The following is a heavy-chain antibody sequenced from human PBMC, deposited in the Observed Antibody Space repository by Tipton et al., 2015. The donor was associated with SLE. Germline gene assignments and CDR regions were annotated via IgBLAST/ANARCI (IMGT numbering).Heavy chain of an antibody. CDR2: IFYTGNT. J-gene: IGHJ3*02. CDR3: ARQEVVGNTGRAFNI. D-gene: IGHD3-22*01. V-gene: IGHV4-39*01. CDR1: GGSIASSSYY. Sequence: TLSLTCTVSGGSIASSSYYWAWIRQPPGKGLEWVGSIFYTGNTYYNPSLKSRVSISVDTSKNQFSLKVTSVTAADTAVYYRARQEVVGNTGRAFNIWGQGTVVTVSS.